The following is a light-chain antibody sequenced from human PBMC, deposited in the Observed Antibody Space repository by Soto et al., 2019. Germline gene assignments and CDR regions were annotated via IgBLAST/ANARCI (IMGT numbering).Light chain of an antibody. J-gene: IGKJ2*01. CDR1: QSISSW. CDR2: KAS. Sequence: DIQMTQSPSTLSASVGDRVTITCRASQSISSWLAWYQQKPGKAPKLLIYKASSLESGVPSRFSGSGSGTEFTLTIRSLQSDDFATYFCQQYNSYVYTFGQGTKLEIK. V-gene: IGKV1-5*03. CDR3: QQYNSYVYT.